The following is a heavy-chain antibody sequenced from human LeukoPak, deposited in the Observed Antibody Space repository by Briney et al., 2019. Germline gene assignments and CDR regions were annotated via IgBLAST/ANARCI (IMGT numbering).Heavy chain of an antibody. J-gene: IGHJ5*02. CDR2: INSDGSNT. Sequence: GGSLRLSCAASGFTFSSYWMHWVSQVPGKGLVWVSRINSDGSNTRYADSVKGRFTISRDNAKNTLYLQMNSLRAEDTAVYYCASAVAATGAKGCFDPWGQGTLVTVSS. CDR3: ASAVAATGAKGCFDP. D-gene: IGHD2-15*01. CDR1: GFTFSSYW. V-gene: IGHV3-74*01.